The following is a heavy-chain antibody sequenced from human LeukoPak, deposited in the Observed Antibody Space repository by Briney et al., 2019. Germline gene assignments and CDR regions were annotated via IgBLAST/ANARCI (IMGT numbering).Heavy chain of an antibody. Sequence: GGSLRLFCAASGFTFSSYAMSWVRQAPAKGLEWVSAISGSGCITYNADAVKGRLTIPRNNSKTTLYLQMNSLRAEDTAVYYGAIEPYGLGWFDPWGQGTLVTVSS. CDR1: GFTFSSYA. J-gene: IGHJ5*02. CDR2: ISGSGCIT. V-gene: IGHV3-23*01. D-gene: IGHD4-17*01. CDR3: AIEPYGLGWFDP.